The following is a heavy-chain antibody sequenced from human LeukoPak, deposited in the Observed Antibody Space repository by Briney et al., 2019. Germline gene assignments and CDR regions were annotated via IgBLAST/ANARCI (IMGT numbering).Heavy chain of an antibody. CDR3: ASVYCSGRNCHPYYFDY. CDR2: ISNSGST. J-gene: IGHJ4*02. D-gene: IGHD2-15*01. V-gene: IGHV4-59*01. Sequence: SETLSLTCTVSGSSISSYYWSWIRQPPEKGLEWIGYISNSGSTNYNPALKSRVTISVDMSKSQFSLKVSSVTAADTAVYYCASVYCSGRNCHPYYFDYWGQGTLVTVSS. CDR1: GSSISSYY.